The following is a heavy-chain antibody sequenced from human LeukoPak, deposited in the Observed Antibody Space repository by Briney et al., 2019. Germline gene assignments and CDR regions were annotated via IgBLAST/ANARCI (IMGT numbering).Heavy chain of an antibody. V-gene: IGHV3-30*02. CDR1: GFTFSSYG. CDR3: AKTLRSGPNI. CDR2: IRCDGSNK. Sequence: GGSLRLSCAASGFTFSSYGMHWVRQAPGKGLEWVAFIRCDGSNKYYADSVKGRFTISRDNSKNTLYLQMNSLRAEDTAVYYCAKTLRSGPNIWGQGAMVTVSS. D-gene: IGHD3-3*01. J-gene: IGHJ3*02.